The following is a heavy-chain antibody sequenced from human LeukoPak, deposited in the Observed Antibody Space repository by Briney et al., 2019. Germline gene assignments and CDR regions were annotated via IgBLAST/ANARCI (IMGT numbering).Heavy chain of an antibody. V-gene: IGHV4-59*01. J-gene: IGHJ6*02. D-gene: IGHD3-3*02. CDR1: GGSISSYY. CDR3: ARDPFDYYGMDV. CDR2: IYYSGST. Sequence: SGTLSLTCTVSGGSISSYYWSWIRQPPGKGLEWIGYIYYSGSTNYNPSLKSRITISVDTSKNQFSLKLNSVTAADTAVYYCARDPFDYYGMDVWGQGTTVTVSS.